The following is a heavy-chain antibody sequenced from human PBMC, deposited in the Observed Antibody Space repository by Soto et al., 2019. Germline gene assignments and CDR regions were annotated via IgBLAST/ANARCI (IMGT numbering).Heavy chain of an antibody. D-gene: IGHD3-16*01. Sequence: ASVKVSCKASGYTFTSYGISWVRQAPGQGLEWMGWISAYNGNTNYAQKLQGRVTMTTDTSTSTAYMELRSLRSDDTAVYYCARDPPRDSVWGSNSNENEYWGQGPRVTVSS. V-gene: IGHV1-18*04. CDR3: ARDPPRDSVWGSNSNENEY. CDR2: ISAYNGNT. CDR1: GYTFTSYG. J-gene: IGHJ4*02.